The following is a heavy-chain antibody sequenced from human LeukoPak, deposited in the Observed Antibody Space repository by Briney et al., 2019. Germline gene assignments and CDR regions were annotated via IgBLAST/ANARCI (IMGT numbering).Heavy chain of an antibody. CDR3: ARVFDSSGNPNTNFDY. V-gene: IGHV5-51*01. J-gene: IGHJ4*02. CDR2: IYPGDSDT. CDR1: GYSFTSYW. D-gene: IGHD3-22*01. Sequence: AESLKISCKGSGYSFTSYWIGWVLQMPGKGLEWMGIIYPGDSDTRYSPSFQGQVTISADKSISTAYLQWSSLKASDTAMYYCARVFDSSGNPNTNFDYWGQGTLVTVSS.